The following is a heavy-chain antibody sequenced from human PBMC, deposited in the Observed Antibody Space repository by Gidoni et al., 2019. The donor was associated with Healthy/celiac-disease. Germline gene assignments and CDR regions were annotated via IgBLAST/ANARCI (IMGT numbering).Heavy chain of an antibody. J-gene: IGHJ3*02. CDR1: GFTFSRYS. V-gene: IGHV3-21*01. CDR2: ISSSSSYI. CDR3: ARDARVRGAFDI. Sequence: EVQLVESGGGLVKPGGSLRRSCAASGFTFSRYSMNGGRQAPGKGLEWVSSISSSSSYIYYADSVKGRFTISRDNAKNSLYLQMNSLRAEDTAVYYCARDARVRGAFDIWGQGTMVTVSS.